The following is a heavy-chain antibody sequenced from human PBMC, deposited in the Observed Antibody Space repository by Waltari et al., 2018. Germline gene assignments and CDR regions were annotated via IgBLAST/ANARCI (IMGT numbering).Heavy chain of an antibody. V-gene: IGHV1-69*12. CDR1: GGTFSSYA. J-gene: IGHJ6*02. Sequence: QVQLVQSGAEVKKPGSSVKVSCKASGGTFSSYAISWLRQAPGQGLEWMGGIIPIFGTANYAQKFQGRVTITADESTSTAYMELSSLRSEDTAVYYCARASIVVVPAAIAGYYYYGMDVWGQGTTVTVSS. CDR3: ARASIVVVPAAIAGYYYYGMDV. CDR2: IIPIFGTA. D-gene: IGHD2-2*01.